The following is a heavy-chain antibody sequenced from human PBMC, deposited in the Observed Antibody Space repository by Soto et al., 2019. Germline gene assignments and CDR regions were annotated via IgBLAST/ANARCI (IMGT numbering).Heavy chain of an antibody. CDR1: GGSFSGYY. V-gene: IGHV4-34*01. CDR3: AGGLAAKKRGYRTGGMDV. J-gene: IGHJ6*02. D-gene: IGHD5-18*01. CDR2: INHSGST. Sequence: SETLSLTCAVYGGSFSGYYWSWIRQPPGKGLEWIGEINHSGSTNYNPSLKSRVTISVDTSKNQFSLKLSSVTAADTAVYYCAGGLAAKKRGYRTGGMDVWGQGTTVTVSS.